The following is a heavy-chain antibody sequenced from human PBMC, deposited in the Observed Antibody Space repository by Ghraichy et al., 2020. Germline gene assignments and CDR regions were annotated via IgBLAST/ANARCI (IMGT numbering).Heavy chain of an antibody. Sequence: SETLSLTCAVSGGSISSGGYSWSWIRQPPGKGLEWIGYIYYSGSTYYNTSLKSRVTISVDTSKNQFSLKLRSVTAADTAVYYCARVGGDYGAVDYWGQGTLVTVSS. CDR1: GGSISSGGYS. J-gene: IGHJ4*02. D-gene: IGHD4-17*01. V-gene: IGHV4-30-4*07. CDR2: IYYSGST. CDR3: ARVGGDYGAVDY.